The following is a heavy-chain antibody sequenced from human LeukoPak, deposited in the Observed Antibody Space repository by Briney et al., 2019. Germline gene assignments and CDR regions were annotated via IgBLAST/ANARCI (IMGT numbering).Heavy chain of an antibody. CDR2: ISSSSSYI. J-gene: IGHJ6*02. CDR1: GFTFSSYS. V-gene: IGHV3-21*01. D-gene: IGHD3-3*01. CDR3: ARDRPEDFWSGYYFYYYYGMDV. Sequence: GGSLRLSCAASGFTFSSYSMNWVRQAPGKGLEWVSSISSSSSYIYYADSVKGRFTISRDNAKNSLYLQMNGLRAEDTAVYYCARDRPEDFWSGYYFYYYYGMDVWGQGTSVTVSS.